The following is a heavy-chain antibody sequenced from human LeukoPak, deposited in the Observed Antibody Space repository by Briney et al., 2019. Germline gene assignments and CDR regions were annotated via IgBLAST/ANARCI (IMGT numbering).Heavy chain of an antibody. CDR2: ISGDGGST. V-gene: IGHV3-43*02. Sequence: AGGTLRLSCAASGFTFDDYAMHWVRQAPGKGLEWASLISGDGGSTYYADSVKGRFTISRDNSKNSLYLQMNSLRTEDTALYYCAKEVYYDTSGTGRYYCYMHVWDKGTTVTVSS. J-gene: IGHJ6*03. CDR3: AKEVYYDTSGTGRYYCYMHV. D-gene: IGHD3-22*01. CDR1: GFTFDDYA.